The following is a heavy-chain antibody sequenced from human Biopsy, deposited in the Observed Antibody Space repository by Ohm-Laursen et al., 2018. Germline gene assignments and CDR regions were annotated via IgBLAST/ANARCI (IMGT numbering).Heavy chain of an antibody. CDR3: DKTFHGSSFLYDY. V-gene: IGHV3-23*01. D-gene: IGHD2-15*01. CDR2: LSGSGGTT. CDR1: GFTFSSHA. J-gene: IGHJ4*02. Sequence: SLRLSCTASGFTFSSHAMSWVRQAPGKGLEWVSVLSGSGGTTYYADSVKGRFTISRDNSKNTLYLQMNSLTAEDTAVYYCDKTFHGSSFLYDYWGQGTLVTVSS.